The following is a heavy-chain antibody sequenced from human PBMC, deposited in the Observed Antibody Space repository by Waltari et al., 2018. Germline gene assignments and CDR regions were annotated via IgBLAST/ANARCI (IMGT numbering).Heavy chain of an antibody. V-gene: IGHV4-59*01. D-gene: IGHD3-22*01. CDR2: IYYSGST. CDR1: GGSISRYY. Sequence: QVQLPESGPGLAKPSETLSLTCTVSGGSISRYYWSRLRQPPGKGLEWIGYIYYSGSTNYNPSLKSRVTISVDTSKNQFSLKLSSVTAAETAVYYCARQSGYYRYYFDYWGQGSLVTVSS. CDR3: ARQSGYYRYYFDY. J-gene: IGHJ4*02.